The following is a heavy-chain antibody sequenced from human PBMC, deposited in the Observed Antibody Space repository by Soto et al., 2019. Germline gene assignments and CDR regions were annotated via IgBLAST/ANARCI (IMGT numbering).Heavy chain of an antibody. V-gene: IGHV4-59*08. CDR1: GDVISSYY. D-gene: IGHD6-13*01. CDR3: ARLRSSSWYRDFNWFDP. Sequence: SETLSLTCSVSGDVISSYYWSWVRQPPGKGLEWIGYTHYSGSTNYNPSLKSRVTISVDTSKNQFSLKLSSVTAADTAVYYCARLRSSSWYRDFNWFDPWGQGTLVTVSS. CDR2: THYSGST. J-gene: IGHJ5*02.